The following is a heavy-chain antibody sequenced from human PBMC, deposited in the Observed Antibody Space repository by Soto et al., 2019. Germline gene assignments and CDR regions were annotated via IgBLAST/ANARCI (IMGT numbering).Heavy chain of an antibody. Sequence: PSETLSLTCTLSGGSINSGDYSWTWIRQPPAKGLEWIGYIYHTGTTYYNTSLKSRVTISVDRSKNQFSLKLSSVTAADTAVYYCARVLFGRGNWFDPWGQGTLVTVS. CDR1: GGSINSGDYS. CDR3: ARVLFGRGNWFDP. D-gene: IGHD3-3*01. J-gene: IGHJ5*02. CDR2: IYHTGTT. V-gene: IGHV4-30-2*01.